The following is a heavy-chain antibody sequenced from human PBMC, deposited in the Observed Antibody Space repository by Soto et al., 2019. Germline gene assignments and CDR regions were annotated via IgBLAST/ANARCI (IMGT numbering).Heavy chain of an antibody. CDR3: ARADYAWFDH. CDR2: IYYSGST. D-gene: IGHD4-17*01. Sequence: PSETLSLTCTVSGGSISSYYWSWIRQPPGKGLEWIGYIYYSGSTNYNPSLKSRVTISADTSKNQFSLKLSSVTAADTAVYYCARADYAWFDHWGQGTLVTVSS. CDR1: GGSISSYY. V-gene: IGHV4-59*01. J-gene: IGHJ5*02.